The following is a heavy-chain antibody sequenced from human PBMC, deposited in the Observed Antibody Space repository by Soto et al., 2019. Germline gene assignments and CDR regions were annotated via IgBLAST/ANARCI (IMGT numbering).Heavy chain of an antibody. Sequence: QITLKESGPTLVKPTQTLTLTCTFSGVSLSTSDVGVGWIRQPPGKTPEWLALIYWNDDKRYSPSLKNRLTITKDTSKNQVVLTLTNMDPVDTATYFCAHLLGIAPYFDYWGQGTLVTVSS. J-gene: IGHJ4*02. V-gene: IGHV2-5*01. D-gene: IGHD7-27*01. CDR3: AHLLGIAPYFDY. CDR2: IYWNDDK. CDR1: GVSLSTSDVG.